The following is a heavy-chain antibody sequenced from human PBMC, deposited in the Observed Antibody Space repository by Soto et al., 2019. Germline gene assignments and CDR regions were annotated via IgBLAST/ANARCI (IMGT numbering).Heavy chain of an antibody. V-gene: IGHV5-51*01. D-gene: IGHD2-2*01. CDR1: GYSFTSYW. Sequence: PGESLKISCKGSGYSFTSYWIGWVRQMPGKGLEWMGAIYPGDSETRYIPSFQGQVAISADKSISTAYLQWSSLKASDSAIYYCARHPRCSINECSSDIDAFDVWGQGTLVTVSS. CDR2: IYPGDSET. CDR3: ARHPRCSINECSSDIDAFDV. J-gene: IGHJ3*01.